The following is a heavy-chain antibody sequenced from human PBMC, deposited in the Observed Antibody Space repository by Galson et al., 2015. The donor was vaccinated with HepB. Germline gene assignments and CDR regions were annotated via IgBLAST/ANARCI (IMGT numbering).Heavy chain of an antibody. Sequence: SVKVSCKASGGTFSSYAISWVRQAPGQGLEWMGGIIPILGIANYAQKFQGRVTITADKSTSTAYMELSSLRSEDTAVYYCARVSLYSGYDSWYYDYIWGSYRYGWFDPWGQGTLVTVSS. CDR2: IIPILGIA. J-gene: IGHJ5*02. D-gene: IGHD3-16*02. CDR1: GGTFSSYA. CDR3: ARVSLYSGYDSWYYDYIWGSYRYGWFDP. V-gene: IGHV1-69*10.